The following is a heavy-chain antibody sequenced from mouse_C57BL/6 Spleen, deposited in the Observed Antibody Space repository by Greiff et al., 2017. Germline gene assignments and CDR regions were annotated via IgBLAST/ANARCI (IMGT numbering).Heavy chain of an antibody. J-gene: IGHJ3*01. D-gene: IGHD2-1*01. V-gene: IGHV5-4*01. CDR1: GFTFSSYA. CDR3: ARDPFYYGNYPAWFAY. Sequence: EVQRVESGGGLVKPGGSLKLSCAASGFTFSSYAMSWVRQTPEKRLEWVATISDGGSYTYYPDNVKGRFTISRDNAKNNLYLQMSHLKSEDTAMYYCARDPFYYGNYPAWFAYWGQGTLVTVSA. CDR2: ISDGGSYT.